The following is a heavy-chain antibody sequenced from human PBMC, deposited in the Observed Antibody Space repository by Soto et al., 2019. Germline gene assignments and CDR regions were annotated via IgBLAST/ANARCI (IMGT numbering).Heavy chain of an antibody. Sequence: PGGSLRLSWAASGFTLSGSVIYWVRQPSGKGLEWVGRIKSRSNGYASAYASSARGRFTISRDDSKNTAYLQMNSLKTEDTAVYYCSRPGYCIFDSESWGQGLLVTVSS. CDR1: GFTLSGSV. D-gene: IGHD2-15*01. V-gene: IGHV3-73*01. J-gene: IGHJ4*02. CDR3: SRPGYCIFDSES. CDR2: IKSRSNGYAS.